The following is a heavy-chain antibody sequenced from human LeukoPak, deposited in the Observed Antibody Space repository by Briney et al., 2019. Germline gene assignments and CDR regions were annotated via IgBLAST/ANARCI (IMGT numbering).Heavy chain of an antibody. CDR1: GYTFTTYA. D-gene: IGHD1-26*01. J-gene: IGHJ4*02. CDR2: IDAGNAKT. CDR3: ARDMGSGSLHY. V-gene: IGHV1-3*01. Sequence: EASVKVSCKASGYTFTTYAIHWVRQAPGQRLEWMGWIDAGNAKTRYSQKFQGRVTITRDTSASTMYMDLSSLRSEDTAVYYCARDMGSGSLHYWGQGTLVTVSS.